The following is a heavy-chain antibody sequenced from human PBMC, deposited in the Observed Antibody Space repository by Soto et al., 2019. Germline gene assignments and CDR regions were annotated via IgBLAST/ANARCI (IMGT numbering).Heavy chain of an antibody. CDR3: ARGPH. Sequence: EVQLVESGGGLVQPGGSLRLSCAASGFTFSTSWMSWVRQAPGKGLEWVANIKQDGSEIYYVDSVKGRFTISRDNAKNSLYLQMNSLRAEDTAVYYCARGPHWGQGTLVTVSS. CDR1: GFTFSTSW. CDR2: IKQDGSEI. V-gene: IGHV3-7*01. J-gene: IGHJ1*01.